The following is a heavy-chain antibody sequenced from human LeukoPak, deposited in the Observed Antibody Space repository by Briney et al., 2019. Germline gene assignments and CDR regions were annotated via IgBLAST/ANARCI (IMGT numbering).Heavy chain of an antibody. Sequence: GRSLRLSCAASGFTFSSYGMQWVRQAPGKGLEWVAFVRYDGSTKYYADSVKGRFTISRDNSKNTLFLQMNSLRVEDTAVYYCAKDSTHSSSWAYYFDYWGQGTLVTVSS. D-gene: IGHD6-13*01. CDR2: VRYDGSTK. CDR1: GFTFSSYG. V-gene: IGHV3-30*02. J-gene: IGHJ4*02. CDR3: AKDSTHSSSWAYYFDY.